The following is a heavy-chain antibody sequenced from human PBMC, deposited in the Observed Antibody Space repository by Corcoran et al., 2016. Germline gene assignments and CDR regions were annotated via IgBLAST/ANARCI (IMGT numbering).Heavy chain of an antibody. J-gene: IGHJ3*02. D-gene: IGHD2-15*01. Sequence: QVQLVESGGGVVQPGRSLRLSCAASGFTFSSYGMHWVRQAPGKGLEWVAVISYDGSNKYYADSVKGRFTISRDNSKNTLYLQMNSLRAEDTAVYYCAKSARAVVQRDAFDIWGQGTMVTVSS. CDR1: GFTFSSYG. CDR3: AKSARAVVQRDAFDI. CDR2: ISYDGSNK. V-gene: IGHV3-30*18.